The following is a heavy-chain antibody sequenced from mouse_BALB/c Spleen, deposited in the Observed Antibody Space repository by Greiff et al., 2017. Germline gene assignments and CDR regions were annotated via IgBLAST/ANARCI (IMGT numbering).Heavy chain of an antibody. CDR1: GYTFTSYY. D-gene: IGHD1-1*02. Sequence: LVESGPELVKPGASVRISCKASGYTFTSYYIHWVKQRPGQGLEWIGWIYPGNVNTKYNEKFKGKATLTADKSSSTAYMQLSSLTSEDSAVYFCARGGGNYWYFDVWGAGTTVTVSS. CDR3: ARGGGNYWYFDV. V-gene: IGHV1S56*01. CDR2: IYPGNVNT. J-gene: IGHJ1*01.